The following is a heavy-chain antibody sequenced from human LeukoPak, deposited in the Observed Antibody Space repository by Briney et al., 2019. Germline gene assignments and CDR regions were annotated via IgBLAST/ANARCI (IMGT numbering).Heavy chain of an antibody. CDR2: INHSGST. Sequence: PSETLSLTCAVYGGSFSGYYWSWIRQPPGKGLEWIGEINHSGSTNYNPSLKSRVTISVDTSKNQFSLKLSSVTAADTAVYYCARGDLNGVFWGQGTKVTVSS. V-gene: IGHV4-34*01. CDR1: GGSFSGYY. D-gene: IGHD7-27*01. J-gene: IGHJ3*01. CDR3: ARGDLNGVF.